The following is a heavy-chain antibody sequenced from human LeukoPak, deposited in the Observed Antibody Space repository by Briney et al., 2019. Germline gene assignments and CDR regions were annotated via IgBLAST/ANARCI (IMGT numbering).Heavy chain of an antibody. J-gene: IGHJ4*02. CDR3: AKTTFYFGSGSYYPDY. CDR1: GYTFTDYY. V-gene: IGHV1-2*02. D-gene: IGHD3-10*01. CDR2: INPNSGDT. Sequence: GASVKVSCKASGYTFTDYYVHWVRQAPGQGLEWMEWINPNSGDTNYAQKFQGRVTMTRDTSISTAYMELSRLRSDDTAVYYCAKTTFYFGSGSYYPDYWGQGTLVTVSS.